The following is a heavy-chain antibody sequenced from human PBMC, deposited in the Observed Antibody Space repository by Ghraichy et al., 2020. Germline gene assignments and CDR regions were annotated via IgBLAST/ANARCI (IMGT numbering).Heavy chain of an antibody. J-gene: IGHJ5*02. V-gene: IGHV3-48*01. CDR2: ISSSSSAM. CDR3: VLVPAGYGDYENH. CDR1: GFTFSSYN. Sequence: GGSLRLSCAASGFTFSSYNMNWVRQAPGKGLEWVSYISSSSSAMYYADSVKGRFTISRDNAKNSLYLQMNSLRVEDTAVYYCVLVPAGYGDYENHWGQGTLVTVSS. D-gene: IGHD4-17*01.